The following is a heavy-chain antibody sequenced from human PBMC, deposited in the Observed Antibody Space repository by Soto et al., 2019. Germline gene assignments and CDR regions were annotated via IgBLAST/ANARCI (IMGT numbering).Heavy chain of an antibody. CDR1: GYRFTTYW. CDR2: IRPGDSDA. CDR3: ARLKATNETFYGLDV. Sequence: GESLKISCKASGYRFTTYWIGWVRQRPGKGLEWMGLIRPGDSDARYSPSFQGPVTISVDKSINTAYLQWSSLKASDTAMYYCARLKATNETFYGLDVWGHGTAVTVSS. V-gene: IGHV5-51*01. J-gene: IGHJ6*02.